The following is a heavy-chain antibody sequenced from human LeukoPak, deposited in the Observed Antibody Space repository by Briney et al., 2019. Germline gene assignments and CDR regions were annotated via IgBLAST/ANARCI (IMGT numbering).Heavy chain of an antibody. CDR3: AKGGGRDNSEWLRRIQLSTDLDY. Sequence: GGSLRLSCAASGFTFSSYSMNWVRQAPGKGLEWVSSISSTSSYIYYADSVKGRFTISRDNSKNTLYLQMNSLRAEDTAVYYCAKGGGRDNSEWLRRIQLSTDLDYWGQGTLVTVSS. CDR1: GFTFSSYS. CDR2: ISSTSSYI. D-gene: IGHD5-18*01. V-gene: IGHV3-21*01. J-gene: IGHJ4*02.